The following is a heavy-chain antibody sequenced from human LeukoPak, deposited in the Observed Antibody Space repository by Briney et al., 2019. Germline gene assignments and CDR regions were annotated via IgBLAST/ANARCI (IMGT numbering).Heavy chain of an antibody. D-gene: IGHD6-13*01. CDR3: AREDIAAAGTWHQGQKNYYMDV. CDR2: INPNSGGT. Sequence: ASVKVSCKASGYTFTGYYMHWVRQAPGQGLEWMGWINPNSGGTNYAQKFQGRVTMTRDTSISTAYMELSRLRSDDTAVYYCAREDIAAAGTWHQGQKNYYMDVWGKGTTVTVSS. V-gene: IGHV1-2*02. J-gene: IGHJ6*03. CDR1: GYTFTGYY.